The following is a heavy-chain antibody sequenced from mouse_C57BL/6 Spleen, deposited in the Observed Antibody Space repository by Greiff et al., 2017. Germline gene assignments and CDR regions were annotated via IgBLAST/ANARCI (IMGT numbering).Heavy chain of an antibody. Sequence: QVTLKESGPGRLQPSQTLSLPGSFSGLSLSTSGMGVGWSRQPSGKGVEWLAHIWWDDHKSYSPARKSRLSISKDTSTNQVFLKLANVDTADTATYYCARIAYDYDEAMDYWGQGTSVTVSS. CDR1: GLSLSTSGMG. D-gene: IGHD2-4*01. V-gene: IGHV8-8*01. CDR2: IWWDDHK. J-gene: IGHJ4*01. CDR3: ARIAYDYDEAMDY.